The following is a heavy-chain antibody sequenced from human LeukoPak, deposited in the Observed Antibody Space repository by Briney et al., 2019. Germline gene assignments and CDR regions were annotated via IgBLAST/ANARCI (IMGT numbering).Heavy chain of an antibody. CDR3: ARMPLGYCSGGSCGGLQH. CDR2: ISGSGGST. D-gene: IGHD2-15*01. J-gene: IGHJ1*01. Sequence: GGSLRLSCAASGFTFSSYAMSWVRQAPGKGLEWVSAISGSGGSTYYADSVKGRFTISRDNSKNTLYLQMSSLRAEDTAVYYCARMPLGYCSGGSCGGLQHWGQGTLVTVSS. V-gene: IGHV3-23*01. CDR1: GFTFSSYA.